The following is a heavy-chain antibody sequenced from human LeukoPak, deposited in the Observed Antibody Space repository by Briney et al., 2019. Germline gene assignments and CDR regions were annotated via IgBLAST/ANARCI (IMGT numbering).Heavy chain of an antibody. CDR2: ISWNSGSI. J-gene: IGHJ4*02. D-gene: IGHD5-18*01. CDR3: AKGLRGYSYGYDY. Sequence: GGSLRLSCAASGFTFDDYAMHWVRQTPGKGLEWVSSISWNSGSIVYADSVKGRFTISRDNSNKSLYRQMNSLRAEDTALYYCAKGLRGYSYGYDYWGQGTLVTVSS. CDR1: GFTFDDYA. V-gene: IGHV3-9*01.